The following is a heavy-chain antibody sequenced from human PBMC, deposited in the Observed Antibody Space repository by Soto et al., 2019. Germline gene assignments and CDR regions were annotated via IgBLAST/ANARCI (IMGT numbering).Heavy chain of an antibody. J-gene: IGHJ4*02. CDR3: ARDYGENWNDVFYSFNY. D-gene: IGHD1-1*01. CDR1: GYTFTDYY. V-gene: IGHV1-2*02. CDR2: ITPNSGGT. Sequence: ASVKVSCKASGYTFTDYYMHWVRQAPGQGLEWMGWITPNSGGTKYAQKFQGRVTMTRDTSITTAYMELSRLRSDDTAFYYCARDYGENWNDVFYSFNYWGQGTLVTVYS.